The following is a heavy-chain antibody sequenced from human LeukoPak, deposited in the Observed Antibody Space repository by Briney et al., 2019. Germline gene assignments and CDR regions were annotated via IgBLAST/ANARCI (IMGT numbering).Heavy chain of an antibody. V-gene: IGHV1-18*01. CDR2: ISAYNGNT. Sequence: GASVKVSCKASGYTFTSYGISWVRQAPGQGLEWMGWISAYNGNTNYAQKLQGRVTITADESTSTAYMELSSLRSEDTAVYYCARGKLNGYNLKTWGQGTLVTVSS. CDR1: GYTFTSYG. J-gene: IGHJ5*02. D-gene: IGHD5-12*01. CDR3: ARGKLNGYNLKT.